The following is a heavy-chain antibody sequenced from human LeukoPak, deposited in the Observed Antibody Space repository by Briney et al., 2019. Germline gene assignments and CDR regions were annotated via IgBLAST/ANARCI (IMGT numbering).Heavy chain of an antibody. CDR3: ARETTTLDN. D-gene: IGHD1-26*01. J-gene: IGHJ4*02. CDR1: GFTFSSYG. CDR2: IWYAGSNK. V-gene: IGHV3-33*01. Sequence: GGSLRLSCAASGFTFSSYGMHWVRQAPGKGLEWVAVIWYAGSNKFYADSVKGRFTISRDNSKNTLYLQMNSLRAEDTAVYYCARETTTLDNWGQGTLVTVSS.